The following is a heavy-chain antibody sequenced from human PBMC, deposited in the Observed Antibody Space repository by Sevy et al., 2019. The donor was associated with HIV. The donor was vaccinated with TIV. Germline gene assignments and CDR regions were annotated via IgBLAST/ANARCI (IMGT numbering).Heavy chain of an antibody. V-gene: IGHV1-69*13. Sequence: ASVKVSCKASGGTFSSYAISWVRQAPGQGLEWMGGIIPIFGTANYAQKFQGRVTITADESTSTAYMELSSLRSEDTAVYYCASQSRSYSIMVGVGLHAFDIWGQGTMVTVSS. D-gene: IGHD1-26*01. J-gene: IGHJ3*02. CDR2: IIPIFGTA. CDR1: GGTFSSYA. CDR3: ASQSRSYSIMVGVGLHAFDI.